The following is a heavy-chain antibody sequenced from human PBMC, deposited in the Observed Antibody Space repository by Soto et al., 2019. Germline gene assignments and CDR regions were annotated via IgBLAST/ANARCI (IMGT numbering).Heavy chain of an antibody. CDR3: ASTSIAAASLYAFDI. CDR2: IYPGDSDT. J-gene: IGHJ3*02. V-gene: IGHV5-51*01. D-gene: IGHD6-13*01. Sequence: GESLKISCKGSVYSFTSYWIGWVRQMPGKGLEWMGIIYPGDSDTRYSPSFQGQVTISADKSISTAYLQWSSLKASDTAMYYCASTSIAAASLYAFDIWGQGTMVTVSS. CDR1: VYSFTSYW.